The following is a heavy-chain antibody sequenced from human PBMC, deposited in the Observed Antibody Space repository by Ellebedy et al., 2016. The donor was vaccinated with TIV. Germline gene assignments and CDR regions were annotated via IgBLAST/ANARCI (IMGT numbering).Heavy chain of an antibody. D-gene: IGHD2-2*01. CDR1: GFTFSTYA. Sequence: GESLKISCVVSGFTFSTYAMRWFRQAPGKGLEWVSALTTGGVTFYADSVKGRFTISRDNAKHSLYLQMNSRRAEDTAVFYCARAGGRHSTGSGFYWGQGTRVTVST. V-gene: IGHV3-23*01. J-gene: IGHJ4*02. CDR2: LTTGGVT. CDR3: ARAGGRHSTGSGFY.